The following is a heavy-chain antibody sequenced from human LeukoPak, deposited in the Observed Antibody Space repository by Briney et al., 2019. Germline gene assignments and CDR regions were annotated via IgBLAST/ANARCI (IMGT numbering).Heavy chain of an antibody. D-gene: IGHD5-24*01. J-gene: IGHJ4*02. CDR3: ARRLGDGYNYYFDY. CDR1: GGSISSSSYY. Sequence: SETLSLTCTVSGGSISSSSYYWGWIRQPPGKGLEWIGNIYYSGSTYYSSSLKSRVIISVDTSKNQFSLKLSSVTAADTAVYYCARRLGDGYNYYFDYWGQGTLVTVSS. CDR2: IYYSGST. V-gene: IGHV4-39*07.